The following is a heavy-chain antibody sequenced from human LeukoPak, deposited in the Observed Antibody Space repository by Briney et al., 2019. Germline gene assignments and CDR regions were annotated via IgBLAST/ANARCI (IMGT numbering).Heavy chain of an antibody. D-gene: IGHD4-17*01. CDR3: AKDLRGYGDYTCTFDI. CDR2: ISNDGSNK. Sequence: PGGSLRLSCAASGSTFSYYGMHWVRQAPGKGLEWVAIISNDGSNKNYADSVKGRFTISRDNSKNTLFLQMNSLRAEDTAVYYCAKDLRGYGDYTCTFDIWGQGTTVTISS. J-gene: IGHJ3*02. CDR1: GSTFSYYG. V-gene: IGHV3-30*18.